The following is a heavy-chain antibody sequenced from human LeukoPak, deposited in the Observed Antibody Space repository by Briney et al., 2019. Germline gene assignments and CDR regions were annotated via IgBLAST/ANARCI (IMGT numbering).Heavy chain of an antibody. CDR1: GGTFSSYA. J-gene: IGHJ5*02. CDR2: IIPIFGTA. V-gene: IGHV1-69*05. D-gene: IGHD2-2*01. CDR3: ARGGTIDCSSTSCYYGFDP. Sequence: SVKVSRKASGGTFSSYAISWVRQAPGQGLEWMGGIIPIFGTANYAQKFQGRVTITTDESTSTAYMELSSLRSEDTAVYYCARGGTIDCSSTSCYYGFDPWGQGTLVTVSS.